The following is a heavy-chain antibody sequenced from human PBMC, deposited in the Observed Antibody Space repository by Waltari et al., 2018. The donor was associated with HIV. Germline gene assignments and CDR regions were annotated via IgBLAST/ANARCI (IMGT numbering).Heavy chain of an antibody. V-gene: IGHV1-3*01. CDR1: EYNFTMYA. J-gene: IGHJ5*02. CDR3: ARDVDRGRGNWFDP. CDR2: INPDKGNT. D-gene: IGHD3-10*01. Sequence: QVQLVQSGAEVKKPGASVKVSCKASEYNFTMYAMHWLRQAPGQGFEWMGCINPDKGNTKYSQRFQDRVTITRDTSASTVYMDLMTLRSEDTAVYYCARDVDRGRGNWFDPWGQGTLVTVSS.